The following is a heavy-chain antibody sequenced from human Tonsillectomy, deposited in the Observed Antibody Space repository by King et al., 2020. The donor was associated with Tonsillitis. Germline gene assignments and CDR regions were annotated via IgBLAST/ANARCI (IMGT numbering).Heavy chain of an antibody. Sequence: ESGGGLVQPGRSLRLSCAASGFTFDDYAMHWVRQAPGKGLEWVSGISWNSGSIGYADSVKGRFTISRDNAKNSLYLQMNSLRAEDTALYYCAKDIESGRYSGYDWLPFDYWGQGTLVTVSS. CDR2: ISWNSGSI. D-gene: IGHD5-12*01. V-gene: IGHV3-9*01. CDR3: AKDIESGRYSGYDWLPFDY. CDR1: GFTFDDYA. J-gene: IGHJ4*02.